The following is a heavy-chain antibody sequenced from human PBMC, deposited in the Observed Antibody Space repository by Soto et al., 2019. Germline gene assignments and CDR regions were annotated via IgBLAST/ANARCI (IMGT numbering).Heavy chain of an antibody. Sequence: EVQRVECAGGLVQPGGSLRLSCAASGFTVSNYLMNWARQAPGKGLEWVAKIKQDGSENYYVDSVKGRVTVSRDNAENSLYLQMNSLRAEDTAVYYCARDLEKTPRRYYSYGCMDVWGKGTTVTVSS. V-gene: IGHV3-7*03. CDR2: IKQDGSEN. D-gene: IGHD2-15*01. CDR3: ARDLEKTPRRYYSYGCMDV. J-gene: IGHJ6*03. CDR1: GFTVSNYL.